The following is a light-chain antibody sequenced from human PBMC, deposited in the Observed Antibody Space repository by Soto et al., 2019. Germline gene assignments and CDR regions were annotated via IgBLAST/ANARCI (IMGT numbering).Light chain of an antibody. Sequence: IVLTQSRATLSLSPGERATLSCRASQSVSSYLAWYQQKPGQAPRLLIYDASNRATGIPARFSGSGSGTDVTLTISSLEPEDFAIYYCQQRSNWPPTFGQGTKVEIK. J-gene: IGKJ1*01. CDR2: DAS. CDR3: QQRSNWPPT. V-gene: IGKV3-11*01. CDR1: QSVSSY.